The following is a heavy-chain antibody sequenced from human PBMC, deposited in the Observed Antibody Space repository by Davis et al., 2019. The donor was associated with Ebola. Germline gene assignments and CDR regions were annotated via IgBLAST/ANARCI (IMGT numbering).Heavy chain of an antibody. J-gene: IGHJ2*01. CDR1: GYSFTTYW. Sequence: GESLKISCKGSGYSFTTYWIGWVRQMPGKGLEWMGIIYPGDSDTRYSPSFQGQVTSSADKSISTAYLQWSSLKASDTAMYSCARRVATSFWYFHLWGRGTLVTVSS. CDR3: ARRVATSFWYFHL. D-gene: IGHD5-12*01. CDR2: IYPGDSDT. V-gene: IGHV5-51*01.